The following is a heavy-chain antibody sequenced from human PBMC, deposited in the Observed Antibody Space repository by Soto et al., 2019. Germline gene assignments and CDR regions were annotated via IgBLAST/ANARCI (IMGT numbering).Heavy chain of an antibody. CDR3: AKYDIADFWRGGMDV. Sequence: GGSLRLSCAAPGFTFSSYAMSWVRQAPGKGLEWVSAISGSGGSTYYADSVKGRFTISRDNSKNTLYLQMNSLRAEDTAVYYCAKYDIADFWRGGMDVWGQGTTVTVSS. D-gene: IGHD3-3*01. CDR1: GFTFSSYA. J-gene: IGHJ6*02. CDR2: ISGSGGST. V-gene: IGHV3-23*01.